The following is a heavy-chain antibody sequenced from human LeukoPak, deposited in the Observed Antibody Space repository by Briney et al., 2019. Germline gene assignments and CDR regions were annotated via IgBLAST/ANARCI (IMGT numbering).Heavy chain of an antibody. CDR3: ARSQNYFDY. V-gene: IGHV3-30*03. Sequence: PGGSLRLSCAASGFTFSSYGIHWVRQAPGKGLEWVAVISFDGTIKYYADSVKGRFTSSRDNSKNTLYLQMNSLRAEDTAVYYCARSQNYFDYWGQGTLVTVSS. CDR1: GFTFSSYG. J-gene: IGHJ4*02. CDR2: ISFDGTIK.